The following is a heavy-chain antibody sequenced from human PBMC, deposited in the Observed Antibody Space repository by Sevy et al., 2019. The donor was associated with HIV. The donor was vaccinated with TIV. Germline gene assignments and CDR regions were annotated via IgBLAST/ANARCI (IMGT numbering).Heavy chain of an antibody. D-gene: IGHD1-1*01. CDR2: ISWNRGAI. CDR1: RFSFDDYA. Sequence: GGSLRLSCAASRFSFDDYAMHWVRQPPGKGLEWVSGISWNRGAIGYADSVKGRFTISRDNAKNSLYLQMNSLKVEDTALYYCVKDGGKYMSYNWFDPWGQGTLVTVSS. CDR3: VKDGGKYMSYNWFDP. J-gene: IGHJ5*02. V-gene: IGHV3-9*01.